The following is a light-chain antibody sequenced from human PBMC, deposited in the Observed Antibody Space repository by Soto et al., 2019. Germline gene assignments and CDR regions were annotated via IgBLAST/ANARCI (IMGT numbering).Light chain of an antibody. Sequence: DIQMTQSPSSLSASVGDRVTITCRASQSITYFLNWYQQKPGKAPNLLIYAASSLQSGVPLRFSGSGSGIDFTLTISSLQPEDFATYFCQQSYSMPWTFGQGTKVEI. CDR1: QSITYF. V-gene: IGKV1-39*01. J-gene: IGKJ1*01. CDR2: AAS. CDR3: QQSYSMPWT.